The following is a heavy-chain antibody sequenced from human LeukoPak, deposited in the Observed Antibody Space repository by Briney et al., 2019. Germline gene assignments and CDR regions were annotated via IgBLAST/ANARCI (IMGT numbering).Heavy chain of an antibody. V-gene: IGHV4-59*01. CDR2: IYYSGST. CDR1: GGSISCYY. Sequence: PSETLSLTCTVSGGSISCYYWSWIRQPPGKGLEWIGYIYYSGSTNYNPSLKSRVTISVDTSKNQFSLKLSSVTAADTAVYYCARGDYYDSSGYWLFDYWGQGTLVTVSS. D-gene: IGHD3-22*01. CDR3: ARGDYYDSSGYWLFDY. J-gene: IGHJ4*02.